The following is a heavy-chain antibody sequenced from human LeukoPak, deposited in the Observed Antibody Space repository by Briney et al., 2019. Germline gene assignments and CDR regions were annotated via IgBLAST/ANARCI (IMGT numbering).Heavy chain of an antibody. CDR2: INHSGST. V-gene: IGHV4-34*01. D-gene: IGHD6-19*01. J-gene: IGHJ5*02. CDR1: GGSFSGYY. CDR3: ARHTRKWLSPNWFDP. Sequence: SETLSLTCAVYGGSFSGYYWSWIRQPPGKGLEWIGEINHSGSTNYTPSLKSRVTISVDTSKNQFSLKLSSVTAADTAVYYCARHTRKWLSPNWFDPWGQGTLVTVSS.